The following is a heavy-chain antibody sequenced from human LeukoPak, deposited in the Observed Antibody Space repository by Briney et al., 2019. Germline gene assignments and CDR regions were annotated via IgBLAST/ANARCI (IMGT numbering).Heavy chain of an antibody. CDR3: AREGVYYDSSGYYPSFDY. J-gene: IGHJ4*02. V-gene: IGHV1-69*13. Sequence: GASVKVSCKASGYTFTSYAISWVRQAPGQGLEWMGGIIPIFGTANYAQKFQGRVTITADESTSTAYMELSSLRSEDTDVYYCAREGVYYDSSGYYPSFDYWGQGTLVTVSS. D-gene: IGHD3-22*01. CDR1: GYTFTSYA. CDR2: IIPIFGTA.